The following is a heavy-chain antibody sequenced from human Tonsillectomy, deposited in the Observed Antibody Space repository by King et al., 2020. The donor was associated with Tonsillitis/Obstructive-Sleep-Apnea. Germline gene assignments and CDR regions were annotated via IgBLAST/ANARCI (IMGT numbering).Heavy chain of an antibody. D-gene: IGHD2-15*01. J-gene: IGHJ3*02. Sequence: VQLVESGGGLVQPGGALRLSCSASGFTFSSYAIHWVRQAPGKGLEDVLAIRSDGGSTYYAVSVKGRITISSDNSKNTLYLQMSSRRAEDTAVYYCVKAGYCSGINCFMAFDIWGQGTMVIVSS. CDR1: GFTFSSYA. CDR2: IRSDGGST. CDR3: VKAGYCSGINCFMAFDI. V-gene: IGHV3-64D*06.